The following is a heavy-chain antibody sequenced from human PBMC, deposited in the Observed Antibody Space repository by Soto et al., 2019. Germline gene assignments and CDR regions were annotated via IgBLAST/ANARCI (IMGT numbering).Heavy chain of an antibody. V-gene: IGHV3-48*01. CDR2: ISRSSSSI. J-gene: IGHJ6*02. CDR3: AREPPYDDLAMDV. CDR1: GFTFSSYG. D-gene: IGHD3-16*01. Sequence: PGGSLRLSCAGSGFTFSSYGMHWVRQAPGKGLEWVSYISRSSSSIYYADSVKGRFTISRDNAKNSLYLQMNSLRAEDTAMYYCAREPPYDDLAMDVWGQGTTVTVSS.